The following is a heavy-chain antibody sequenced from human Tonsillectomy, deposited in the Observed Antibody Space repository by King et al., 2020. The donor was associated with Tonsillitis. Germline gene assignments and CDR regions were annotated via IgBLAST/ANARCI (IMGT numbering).Heavy chain of an antibody. CDR2: IIPIFGTT. CDR3: ARDAGYCSSTTCYHYYGMAV. J-gene: IGHJ6*02. CDR1: GGPFSSYA. Sequence: VQSGAEVKKPGSSVKVSCKASGGPFSSYAISWVRQAPGQGLEWMGGIIPIFGTTNYTQKFQGRVTITADESTSTAYMELSSLRSEDTAVYYCARDAGYCSSTTCYHYYGMAVWGQGTTVTVSS. V-gene: IGHV1-69*01. D-gene: IGHD2-2*03.